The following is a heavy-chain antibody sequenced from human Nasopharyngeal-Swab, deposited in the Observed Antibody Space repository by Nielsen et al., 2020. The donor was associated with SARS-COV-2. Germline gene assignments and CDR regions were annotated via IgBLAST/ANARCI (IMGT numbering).Heavy chain of an antibody. CDR1: GFPFNNYG. Sequence: GESLKISCAASGFPFNNYGMNWVRQAPGEGLEWVSTVDPSGGSTYYADSVRGRFTISRDNSKNALYLQMNGLRVEDTAIYYCVRSNFLDYWGQGAQVTVSS. CDR3: VRSNFLDY. J-gene: IGHJ4*02. D-gene: IGHD3-3*01. V-gene: IGHV3-23*01. CDR2: VDPSGGST.